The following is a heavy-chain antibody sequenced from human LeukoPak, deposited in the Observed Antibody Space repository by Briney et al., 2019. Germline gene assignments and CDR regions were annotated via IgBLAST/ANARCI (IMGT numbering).Heavy chain of an antibody. Sequence: GGSLRLSCAASGFTFSSYGMSWVRQAPGKGLEWVSAISGSGGSTYYADSVKGRFTISRDNAKNSLYLQMNSLRAEDTAVYYCARDWVPDYWGQGTLVTVSS. D-gene: IGHD3-16*01. CDR1: GFTFSSYG. V-gene: IGHV3-23*01. CDR2: ISGSGGST. CDR3: ARDWVPDY. J-gene: IGHJ4*02.